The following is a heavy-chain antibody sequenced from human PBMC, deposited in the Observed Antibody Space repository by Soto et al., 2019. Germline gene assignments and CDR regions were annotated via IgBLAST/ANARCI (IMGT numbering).Heavy chain of an antibody. J-gene: IGHJ4*02. CDR2: ISPNSGAT. CDR1: GYTFTSYG. CDR3: VSELWSRSGPQDFFDY. V-gene: IGHV1-18*01. Sequence: ASVKVSCKASGYTFTSYGIIWVRQALGQGLEWMGYISPNSGATTYAQNLQGRLTLTTDTSTSTAYMELRSLSSDDTAIYYCVSELWSRSGPQDFFDYCGLGALDPVSA. D-gene: IGHD6-25*01.